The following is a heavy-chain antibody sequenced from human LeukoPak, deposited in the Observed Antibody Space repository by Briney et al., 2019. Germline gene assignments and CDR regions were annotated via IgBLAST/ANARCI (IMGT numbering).Heavy chain of an antibody. CDR3: ARDRGSSCDY. D-gene: IGHD6-13*01. V-gene: IGHV3-7*01. CDR2: IKQDGSKK. Sequence: LSGGSLRLSCAASGFTFSSYAMTWVRQAPGKGLEWVANIKQDGSKKSYVDSVKGRFTISRDNSKNTLYLQMNSLRAEDTAVYYCARDRGSSCDYWGQGTLVTVSS. CDR1: GFTFSSYA. J-gene: IGHJ4*02.